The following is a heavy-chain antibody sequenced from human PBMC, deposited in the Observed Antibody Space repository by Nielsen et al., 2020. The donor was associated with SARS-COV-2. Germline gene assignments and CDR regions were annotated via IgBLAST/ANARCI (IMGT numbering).Heavy chain of an antibody. Sequence: SETLSLTCTVSGGSISSYYWSWIRQPPGKGPEWIGYVYYSGSTTSNPSLKSRVTISVDTSKNQFSLKLSSVTAADTAVYYCARGSSPALDYWGQGTLVTVSS. CDR3: ARGSSPALDY. J-gene: IGHJ4*02. CDR2: VYYSGST. CDR1: GGSISSYY. V-gene: IGHV4-59*01.